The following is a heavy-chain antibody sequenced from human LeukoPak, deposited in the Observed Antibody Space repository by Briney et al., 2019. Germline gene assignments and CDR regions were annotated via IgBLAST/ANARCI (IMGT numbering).Heavy chain of an antibody. J-gene: IGHJ6*02. D-gene: IGHD5-24*01. CDR3: ARKRWLQYYYYGMDV. V-gene: IGHV4-34*01. CDR1: GGSFSGYY. CDR2: VNHSGST. Sequence: SETLSLTCAVYGGSFSGYYWSWIRQPPGKGLEWIGEVNHSGSTNYNPSLKSRVTISVDTSKNQFSLKLSSVTAADTAVYYCARKRWLQYYYYGMDVWGQGTTVNVSS.